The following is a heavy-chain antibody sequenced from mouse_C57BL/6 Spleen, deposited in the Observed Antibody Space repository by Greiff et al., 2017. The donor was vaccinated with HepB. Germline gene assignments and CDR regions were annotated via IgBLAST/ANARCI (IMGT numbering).Heavy chain of an antibody. V-gene: IGHV1-81*01. CDR3: ARSGAQATY. D-gene: IGHD3-2*02. CDR1: GYTFTSYG. J-gene: IGHJ2*01. CDR2: IYPRSGNT. Sequence: QVQLKESGAELARPGASVKLSCKASGYTFTSYGISWVKQRTGQGLEWIGEIYPRSGNTYYNEKFKGKATLTADKSSSTAYMELRSLTSEDSAVYFCARSGAQATYWGQGTTLTVSS.